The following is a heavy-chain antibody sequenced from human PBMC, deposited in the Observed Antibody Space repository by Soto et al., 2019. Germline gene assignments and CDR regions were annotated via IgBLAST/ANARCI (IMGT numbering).Heavy chain of an antibody. CDR2: ISSSAVYI. J-gene: IGHJ4*02. CDR3: VRDGLDYYDTERLYFDN. D-gene: IGHD3-22*01. V-gene: IGHV3-21*01. CDR1: GFNFITYS. Sequence: EVQLVESGGGPVRPGRSLKLSCAASGFNFITYSLSWVRQAPGKGLEWVASISSSAVYIDYADSVKGRFTISRDNANNSLYLQMNSLRAEDTATYYCVRDGLDYYDTERLYFDNWGQGTLVTVSS.